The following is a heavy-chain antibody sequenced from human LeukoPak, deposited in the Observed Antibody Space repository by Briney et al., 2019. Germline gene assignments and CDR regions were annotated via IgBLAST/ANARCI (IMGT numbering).Heavy chain of an antibody. CDR2: IYHSGTT. CDR3: ARKENVYYYFDY. CDR1: GYSITSSSW. V-gene: IGHV4-28*01. J-gene: IGHJ4*02. D-gene: IGHD3-10*01. Sequence: SDTLSLTCAVSGYSITSSSWWGWIRQPPGKGLEWVGYIYHSGTTYYNPSLQSRVTMSVDTSKNQFSLKLSSVTAVDTAVYYCARKENVYYYFDYWGQGTLVTVSS.